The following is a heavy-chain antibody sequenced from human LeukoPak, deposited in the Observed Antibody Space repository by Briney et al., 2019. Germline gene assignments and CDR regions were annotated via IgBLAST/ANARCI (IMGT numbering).Heavy chain of an antibody. CDR1: GFTFSSYA. CDR2: ISYDGSNK. Sequence: GGSLRLSCAASGFTFSSYAMHWVRQAPGKGLEWVAVISYDGSNKYYADSVKGRFTISRDNSKNTLYLQMNSLRAEDTAVYYYARAKKEWFGELLSARPGSRYYYMDVWGKGTTVTVSS. CDR3: ARAKKEWFGELLSARPGSRYYYMDV. V-gene: IGHV3-30*04. J-gene: IGHJ6*03. D-gene: IGHD3-10*01.